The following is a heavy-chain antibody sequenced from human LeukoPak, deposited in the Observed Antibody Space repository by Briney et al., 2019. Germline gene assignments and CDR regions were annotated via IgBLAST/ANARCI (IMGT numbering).Heavy chain of an antibody. CDR1: GGSISIYY. D-gene: IGHD6-13*01. J-gene: IGHJ5*02. CDR3: AREASRAAVT. Sequence: SETLSLTCTVSGGSISIYYWSWIRQPPGKGLEWIGYIYYSGSTNYNPSLKSRVTISVDTSKNQFSLKLSSVTAADTAVYYCAREASRAAVTWGQGTLVTVSS. CDR2: IYYSGST. V-gene: IGHV4-59*01.